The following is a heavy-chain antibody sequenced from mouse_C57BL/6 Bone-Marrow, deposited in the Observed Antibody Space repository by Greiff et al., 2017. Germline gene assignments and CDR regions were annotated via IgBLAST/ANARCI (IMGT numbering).Heavy chain of an antibody. CDR1: GYAFSSSW. CDR3: ARSRKDYFDY. Sequence: QVQLQQSGPELVKPGASVKISCKASGYAFSSSWMNWVKQRPGKGLEWIGRIYPGDGDTNYNGKFKGKATLTADKSSSTAYMQLSSLTSEDSAVYFCARSRKDYFDYWGQGTTLTVSS. V-gene: IGHV1-82*01. CDR2: IYPGDGDT. J-gene: IGHJ2*01.